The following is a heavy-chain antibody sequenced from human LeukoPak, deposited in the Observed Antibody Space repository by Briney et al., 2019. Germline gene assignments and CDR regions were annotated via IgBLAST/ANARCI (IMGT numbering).Heavy chain of an antibody. CDR2: IRSKANSYAT. Sequence: GGSLKLSCAASGFTFSGSAMHWVRQASGKGLEWVGRIRSKANSYATAYAASVKGRFTISRDDSKNTAYLQMNSLKTEDTAVYYCTRCHCSSTSCYPFGDYWGQGTLVTVSS. D-gene: IGHD2-2*01. CDR3: TRCHCSSTSCYPFGDY. J-gene: IGHJ4*02. CDR1: GFTFSGSA. V-gene: IGHV3-73*01.